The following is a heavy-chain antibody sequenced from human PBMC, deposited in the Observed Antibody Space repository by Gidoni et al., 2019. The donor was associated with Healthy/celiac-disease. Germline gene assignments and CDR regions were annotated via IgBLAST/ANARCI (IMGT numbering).Heavy chain of an antibody. J-gene: IGHJ4*02. CDR1: GFTVRSNY. V-gene: IGHV3-66*01. CDR2: IFRGGKK. CDR3: ARGGGDGDLIDY. Sequence: EVQLVEPGGGLVQPGGSLRLSCAASGFTVRSNYISWVRQAPGKGLEWVSVIFRGGKKYYGESVKGRFNNTRKKSKNQVYFQKDSLGAGDTAVYLWARGGGDGDLIDYWGQGTLVTVSS. D-gene: IGHD4-17*01.